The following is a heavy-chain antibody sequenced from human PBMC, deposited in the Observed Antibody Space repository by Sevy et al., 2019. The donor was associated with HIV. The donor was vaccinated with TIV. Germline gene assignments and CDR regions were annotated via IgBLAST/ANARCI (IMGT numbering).Heavy chain of an antibody. CDR2: IKQDGSKK. J-gene: IGHJ4*02. CDR3: AREIAAAGSY. V-gene: IGHV3-7*01. D-gene: IGHD6-13*01. CDR1: GFTFSSYW. Sequence: GESLKISCAASGFTFSSYWMTWVRQAPGKGLEWVANIKQDGSKKYYVDSVKGRFTISRDNAKNSVYLQMNSLRAEDTAVYYCAREIAAAGSYWCQGTLVTVSS.